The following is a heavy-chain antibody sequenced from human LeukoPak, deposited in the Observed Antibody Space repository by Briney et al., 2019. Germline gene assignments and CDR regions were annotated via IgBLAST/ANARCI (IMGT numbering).Heavy chain of an antibody. Sequence: SVKVSCKASGGTFSRYAINWVRQAPGQGPEWMGRIIPISGTINYAQKFQGRVTITADKSTCTAYMELSSLKSEDTAVYYCARDSGGPYYYYYYMDVWGKGTTITVPS. J-gene: IGHJ6*03. V-gene: IGHV1-69*06. CDR1: GGTFSRYA. CDR2: IIPISGTI. D-gene: IGHD2-15*01. CDR3: ARDSGGPYYYYYYMDV.